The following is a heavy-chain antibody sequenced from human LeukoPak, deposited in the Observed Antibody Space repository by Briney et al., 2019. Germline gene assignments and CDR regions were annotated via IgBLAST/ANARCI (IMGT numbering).Heavy chain of an antibody. V-gene: IGHV4-30-4*08. J-gene: IGHJ4*02. Sequence: SETLSLTCTVSGGSISSGDYYWSWVRQPPGTGLEWLGYIYYSGSTYYNPSLKSRVTISVDTSKNQFSLKLSSVTAADTAVYYCARARTTYRYSSGWYFDYWGQGTLVTVSS. CDR1: GGSISSGDYY. CDR3: ARARTTYRYSSGWYFDY. CDR2: IYYSGST. D-gene: IGHD6-19*01.